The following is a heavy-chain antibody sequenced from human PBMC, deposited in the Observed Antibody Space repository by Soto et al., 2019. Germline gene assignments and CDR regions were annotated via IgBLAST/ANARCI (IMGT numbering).Heavy chain of an antibody. D-gene: IGHD6-13*01. CDR1: GASISTNNW. CDR2: VYHSGST. CDR3: AVPGAGDFDY. V-gene: IGHV4-4*02. Sequence: SSETLSLTCAVSGASISTNNWWSLVRQPPGKGLEWIGEVYHSGSTNCNPSLKSRVTISIDKSKNQFSLRLTSMTAADTAVYYCAVPGAGDFDYWSQGTLVTVSS. J-gene: IGHJ4*02.